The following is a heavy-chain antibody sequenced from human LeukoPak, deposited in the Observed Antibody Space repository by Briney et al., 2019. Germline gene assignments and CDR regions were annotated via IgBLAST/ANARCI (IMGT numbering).Heavy chain of an antibody. D-gene: IGHD6-13*01. CDR1: GFTFSSYW. CDR3: ARVRQQLVNNWFDP. V-gene: IGHV3-7*01. J-gene: IGHJ5*02. Sequence: GGSLRLSCAASGFTFSSYWMSWVRQAPGKGLEWVANIKQDGSEKYYVDSVKGRLTISRDNAKNSLYLQMNSLRAEDTAVYYCARVRQQLVNNWFDPWGQGTLVTVSS. CDR2: IKQDGSEK.